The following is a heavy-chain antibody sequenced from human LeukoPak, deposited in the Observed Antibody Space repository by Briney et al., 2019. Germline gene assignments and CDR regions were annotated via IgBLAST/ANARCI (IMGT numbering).Heavy chain of an antibody. CDR1: GYSFTSYW. CDR2: IYPSDSDT. CDR3: ARYSTLGYCSTTSCRTPFDI. Sequence: GESLKISCKGSGYSFTSYWIGWVRQMPGKGLEWMGIIYPSDSDTRYSPSFQGQATISADKSISPAYLQWNTLKASDTAKYYCARYSTLGYCSTTSCRTPFDIWGQGTTVTVSS. V-gene: IGHV5-51*01. D-gene: IGHD2-2*01. J-gene: IGHJ3*02.